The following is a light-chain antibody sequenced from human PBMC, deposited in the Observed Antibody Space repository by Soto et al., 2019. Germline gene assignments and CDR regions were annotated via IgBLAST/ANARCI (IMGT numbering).Light chain of an antibody. J-gene: IGKJ1*01. Sequence: EIVLTQHPATLSLSPGERASLSCRASQNVANYLDWYQQKPGQAPRLLIYGASNRATGIPDRFSGSGSGTDFTLTISRLEPEDFAVYYCQQYGSSPWTFGQGTKVDIK. CDR3: QQYGSSPWT. CDR1: QNVANY. CDR2: GAS. V-gene: IGKV3-20*01.